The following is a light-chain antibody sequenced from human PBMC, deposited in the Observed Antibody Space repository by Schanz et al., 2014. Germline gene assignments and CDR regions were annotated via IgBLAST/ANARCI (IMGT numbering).Light chain of an antibody. J-gene: IGLJ3*02. CDR1: SSDVGGYNY. V-gene: IGLV2-14*03. Sequence: QSALTQPPSASGSPGQSVTISCTGTSSDVGGYNYVSWYQQHPGKAPKLMIYDVTNRPSGVSNRFSASKSGNTASLTISGLQAEDEADYYCSSYTSSSTLEFGGGTKLTVL. CDR2: DVT. CDR3: SSYTSSSTLE.